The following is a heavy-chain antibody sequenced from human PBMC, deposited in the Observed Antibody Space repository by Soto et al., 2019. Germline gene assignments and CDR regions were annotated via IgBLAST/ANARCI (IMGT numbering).Heavy chain of an antibody. CDR1: GGSINSSSYF. Sequence: TLSLTCSVSGGSINSSSYFWGWVRQPPGKGLEWIGSIYYSGSTYYNPSLRSRVTISVDTSKNQFSLKLSSVTAADTAVFYCARHYSSGSRNWFDPWGQGALVTVSS. V-gene: IGHV4-39*01. CDR2: IYYSGST. D-gene: IGHD6-19*01. J-gene: IGHJ5*02. CDR3: ARHYSSGSRNWFDP.